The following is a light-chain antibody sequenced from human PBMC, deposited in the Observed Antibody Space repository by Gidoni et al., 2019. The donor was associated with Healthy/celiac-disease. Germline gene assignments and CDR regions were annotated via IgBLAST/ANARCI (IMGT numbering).Light chain of an antibody. J-gene: IGKJ1*01. CDR1: QSISSD. CDR2: AAS. Sequence: DIQMTHSPSSLSASVGDRVTITCRASQSISSDYNWYQQKPGKAPKLLIYAASSFQSGVPSRFRGSGSGTDFTLTISRMQPEDFATYYCQQSYSTPPWTFGQGTKVEIK. V-gene: IGKV1-39*01. CDR3: QQSYSTPPWT.